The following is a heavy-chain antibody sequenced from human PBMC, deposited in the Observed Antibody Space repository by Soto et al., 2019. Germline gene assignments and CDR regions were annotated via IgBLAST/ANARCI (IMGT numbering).Heavy chain of an antibody. V-gene: IGHV3-21*01. CDR1: GFTFSAYQ. J-gene: IGHJ5*02. Sequence: PGGSLRLSCAASGFTFSAYQMNWFRQAPGKGLEWVSSINGGSTSTHYADSVTGRFTISRDNAKNSLHLQMNSLRAEDTAVYYCTRDASRDSSARGWFDPWGPGTLVTVSS. CDR2: INGGSTST. D-gene: IGHD6-13*01. CDR3: TRDASRDSSARGWFDP.